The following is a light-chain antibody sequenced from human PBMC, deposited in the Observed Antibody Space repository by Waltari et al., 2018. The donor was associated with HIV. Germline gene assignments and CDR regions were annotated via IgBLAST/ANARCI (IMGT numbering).Light chain of an antibody. CDR1: RTDIGAYKY. J-gene: IGLJ2*01. Sequence: QSALTQPASVSGSPGQSITISCTGTRTDIGAYKYVSWYQQFPGKAPKLIIYEVNNRPSGISNRFSGSKSGTTASLIISGLQPEDEADYYCHSFTSDSVLGIFGGGTKLTVL. CDR3: HSFTSDSVLGI. V-gene: IGLV2-14*01. CDR2: EVN.